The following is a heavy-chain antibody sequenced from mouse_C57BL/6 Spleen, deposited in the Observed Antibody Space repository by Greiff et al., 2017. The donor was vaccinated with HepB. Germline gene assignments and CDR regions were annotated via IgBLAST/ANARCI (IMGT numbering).Heavy chain of an antibody. J-gene: IGHJ3*01. D-gene: IGHD1-1*01. CDR3: ARDEYYGSSPAWFAY. Sequence: EVQLVESGGGLVKPGGSLKLSCAASGFTFSSYAMSWVRQTPEKRLEWVATISDGGSYTYYPDNVKGRFTISRDNAKNNLYLQMSHLKSEDTAMYYCARDEYYGSSPAWFAYWGQGTLVTVSA. CDR1: GFTFSSYA. V-gene: IGHV5-4*01. CDR2: ISDGGSYT.